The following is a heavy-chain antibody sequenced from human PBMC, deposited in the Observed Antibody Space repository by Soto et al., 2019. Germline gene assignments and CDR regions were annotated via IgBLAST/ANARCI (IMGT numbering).Heavy chain of an antibody. D-gene: IGHD2-2*01. J-gene: IGHJ6*02. CDR3: AKDAPGYCSSTSCRYYYYGMDV. CDR2: ISGSGGST. V-gene: IGHV3-23*01. CDR1: GFTFSSYA. Sequence: GGSLRLSCAASGFTFSSYAMSWVRQAPGKGLEWVSAISGSGGSTYYADSVKGRFTISRDNSKNTLYLQMNSLRAEDTAVYYCAKDAPGYCSSTSCRYYYYGMDVWGQGTTVTVSS.